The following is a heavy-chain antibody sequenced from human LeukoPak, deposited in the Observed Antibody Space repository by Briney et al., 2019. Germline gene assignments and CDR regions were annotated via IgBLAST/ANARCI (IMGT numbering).Heavy chain of an antibody. CDR3: ASVVVDTAMVDY. CDR2: IYYSGST. V-gene: IGHV4-59*01. D-gene: IGHD5-18*01. J-gene: IGHJ4*02. CDR1: GGSMSSYY. Sequence: SETLSLTCTVSGGSMSSYYWRWIRQPPGKGLEGIGYIYYSGSTNYNPSLKSRVTISVDTSKNQFSLKLSSVTAADTAVYYCASVVVDTAMVDYWGQGTLVTVSS.